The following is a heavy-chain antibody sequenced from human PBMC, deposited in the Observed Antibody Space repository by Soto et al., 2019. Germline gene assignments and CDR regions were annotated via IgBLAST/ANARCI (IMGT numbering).Heavy chain of an antibody. Sequence: QVQLQESGPGLVTPSQTLSLSCSVSGDSINSGAYFWSWIRQYPGKDLEWIGYIYSNGNAYYSPXLNSRVPISLDXSXNXXSLRLSSVTAADTAVYYCARQFCSASCSRGGAFDIWGQGTIVTVSS. J-gene: IGHJ3*02. CDR3: ARQFCSASCSRGGAFDI. CDR1: GDSINSGAYF. CDR2: IYSNGNA. V-gene: IGHV4-31*03. D-gene: IGHD2-2*01.